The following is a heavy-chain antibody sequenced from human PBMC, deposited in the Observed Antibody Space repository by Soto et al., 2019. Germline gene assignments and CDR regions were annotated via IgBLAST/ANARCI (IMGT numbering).Heavy chain of an antibody. CDR1: RGTFSSYA. V-gene: IGHV1-69*06. CDR3: ARGGYSYGPGGMDV. CDR2: IIPIFGTA. J-gene: IGHJ6*02. D-gene: IGHD5-18*01. Sequence: GASVKVSFKASRGTFSSYAISWVRQAPGQGLEWMGGIIPIFGTANYAQKFQGRVTITADRSTSTAYMELSSLRSEDTAVYYCARGGYSYGPGGMDVWGQGTTVTVSS.